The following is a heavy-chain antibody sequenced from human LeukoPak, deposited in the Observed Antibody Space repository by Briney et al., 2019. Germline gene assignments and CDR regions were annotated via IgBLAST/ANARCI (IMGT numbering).Heavy chain of an antibody. V-gene: IGHV1-2*02. J-gene: IGHJ6*03. CDR1: GYTFTGYY. CDR3: ARGARADWYYYYYMDV. CDR2: INPNSGGT. D-gene: IGHD2-21*01. Sequence: ASVKVSCKASGYTFTGYYMHWVRQAPGQGLEWMGWINPNSGGTNYAQKSQGRVTMTRDTSISTAYMELSRLRSDDTAVYYCARGARADWYYYYYMDVWGKGTTVTVSS.